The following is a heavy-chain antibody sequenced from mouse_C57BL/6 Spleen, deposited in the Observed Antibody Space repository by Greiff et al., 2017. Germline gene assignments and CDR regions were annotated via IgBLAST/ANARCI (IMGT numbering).Heavy chain of an antibody. CDR3: ARSRGYDVAWFAY. CDR2: INPGSGGT. J-gene: IGHJ3*01. V-gene: IGHV1-54*01. Sequence: QVQLQQSGAELVRPGTSVKVSCKASGYAFTNSLIEWVKQRPGQGLEWIGVINPGSGGTNYNEQFKGKATLTADKYSSTAYMQLSKLTSEDSAVYFCARSRGYDVAWFAYWGKGTLVTVSA. D-gene: IGHD2-2*01. CDR1: GYAFTNSL.